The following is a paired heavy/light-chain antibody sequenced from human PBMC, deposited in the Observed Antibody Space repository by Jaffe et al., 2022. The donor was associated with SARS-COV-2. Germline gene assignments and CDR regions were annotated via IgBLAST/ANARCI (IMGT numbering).Heavy chain of an antibody. CDR3: ARGVAVTGSDRGRY. V-gene: IGHV3-21*02. J-gene: IGHJ4*02. Sequence: EVQLVESGGGLVKPGGSLRLSCAASGFIFSSYSMNWVRQAPGKGLEWVSSISSASTYIYYADSLKGRFTISRDNAKNSVYLQMNSLRAEDTAVYYCARGVAVTGSDRGRYWGQGTLVTVSS. CDR2: ISSASTYI. D-gene: IGHD6-19*01. CDR1: GFIFSSYS.
Light chain of an antibody. J-gene: IGLJ3*02. V-gene: IGLV1-44*01. Sequence: QSVLTQPPSASGTPGQRVTIACSGSSSNIGSNDVNWFQQLPGTAPKLLIHSNSQRPSGVPDRFSGSKSGTSASLAISGLQSEDEADYYCAAWDDSLNGSWVFGGGTKLTVL. CDR2: SNS. CDR3: AAWDDSLNGSWV. CDR1: SSNIGSND.